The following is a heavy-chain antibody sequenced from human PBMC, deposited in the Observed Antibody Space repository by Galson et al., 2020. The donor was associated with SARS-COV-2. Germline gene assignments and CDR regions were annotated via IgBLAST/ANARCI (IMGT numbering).Heavy chain of an antibody. J-gene: IGHJ4*02. CDR1: GYSFTSYW. V-gene: IGHV5-10-1*01. CDR2: IDPSDSYT. D-gene: IGHD2-8*01. Sequence: KIGESLKISCKGSGYSFTSYWISWVRQMPGKGLEWMGRIDPSDSYTNYSPSFQGHVTISADKSISTAYLQWSSLKASDTAMYYCARHGRYCTNGVCSFYFDYWGQGTLVTVSS. CDR3: ARHGRYCTNGVCSFYFDY.